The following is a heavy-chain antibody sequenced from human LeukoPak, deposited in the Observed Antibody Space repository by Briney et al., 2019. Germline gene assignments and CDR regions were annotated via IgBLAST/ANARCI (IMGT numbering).Heavy chain of an antibody. D-gene: IGHD4-17*01. CDR3: ARGDDYAFDY. J-gene: IGHJ4*02. Sequence: SETLSLTCTVSGGSISTSNNYWGWIRQAPGKGLEWIGSIYNGGGTHYNPSLKSRVTISIDTSKNQFSLNLSSVPAADTAVYYCARGDDYAFDYWGQGTLVTVSS. CDR2: IYNGGGT. V-gene: IGHV4-39*01. CDR1: GGSISTSNNY.